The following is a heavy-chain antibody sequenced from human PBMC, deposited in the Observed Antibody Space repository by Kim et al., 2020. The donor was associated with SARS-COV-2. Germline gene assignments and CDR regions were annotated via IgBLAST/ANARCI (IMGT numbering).Heavy chain of an antibody. D-gene: IGHD5-12*01. CDR1: GFTFSKYA. CDR2: ISGSGDTT. CDR3: AKDVYSSCDGSAECLQ. J-gene: IGHJ1*01. V-gene: IGHV3-23*01. Sequence: GGSLRLSCAASGFTFSKYAMTWVRQAPGKGLEWVSGISGSGDTTGYADSVKGRFIISRDNTRDTLYLRLNSLRGEDAARNYGAKDVYSSCDGSAECLQ.